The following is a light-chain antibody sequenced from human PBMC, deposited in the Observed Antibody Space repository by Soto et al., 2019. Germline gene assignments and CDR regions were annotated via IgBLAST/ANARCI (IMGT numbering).Light chain of an antibody. CDR3: CSYAGSYTWV. Sequence: QSALTQPRSVSGSPGQSVTISCTGTSSDVGAYKYVSWYQHYPGEAPKVMIHDVTQRPSGVPDRFSGTKSGNTASLTISGLQAKDEADYYCCSYAGSYTWVFGSGTKVPVL. CDR2: DVT. J-gene: IGLJ1*01. CDR1: SSDVGAYKY. V-gene: IGLV2-11*01.